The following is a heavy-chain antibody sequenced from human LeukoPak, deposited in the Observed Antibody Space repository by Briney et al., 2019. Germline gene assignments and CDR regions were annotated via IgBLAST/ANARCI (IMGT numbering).Heavy chain of an antibody. CDR1: ALTFSNYG. Sequence: GGSMRLSSVAAALTFSNYGMHWLSQAPGKGREWVAFIRYDASNEDYAGYVKGRFTVSRDNSQSTLYLQMNSLRAEDTAVYYCVRDDDRPDNGLDYWGQGTLVTVSS. D-gene: IGHD3-22*01. CDR3: VRDDDRPDNGLDY. J-gene: IGHJ4*02. CDR2: IRYDASNE. V-gene: IGHV3-30*02.